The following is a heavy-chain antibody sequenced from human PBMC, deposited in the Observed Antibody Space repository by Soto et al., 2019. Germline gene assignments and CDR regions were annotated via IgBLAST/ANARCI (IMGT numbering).Heavy chain of an antibody. J-gene: IGHJ6*02. CDR1: GYTFTSYY. CDR2: INPSGGST. V-gene: IGHV1-46*01. Sequence: QVQLVQSGAEVKKPGASVKVSCKASGYTFTSYYMHWVRQAPGQGLEWMGIINPSGGSTSYAQKFQGRVTMNRDTSTSTVYMELSSLRSEDTAVYYCAREFCSGGSCYLGVDYYYDGMDVWGQGTTVTVAS. CDR3: AREFCSGGSCYLGVDYYYDGMDV. D-gene: IGHD2-15*01.